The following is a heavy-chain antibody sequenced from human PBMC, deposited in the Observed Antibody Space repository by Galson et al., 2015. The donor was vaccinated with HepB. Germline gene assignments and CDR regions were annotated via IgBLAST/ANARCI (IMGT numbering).Heavy chain of an antibody. CDR2: IIPIFGTA. CDR3: ARNLRIYDFWSGYYLEHNYYYYYGMDV. V-gene: IGHV1-69*13. D-gene: IGHD3-3*01. J-gene: IGHJ6*02. Sequence: SVKVSCKASGGTFSSYAISWVRQAPGQGLEWMGGIIPIFGTANYAQKFQGRVTITADESTSTAYMELSSLRSEDTAVYYCARNLRIYDFWSGYYLEHNYYYYYGMDVWGQGTTVTVSS. CDR1: GGTFSSYA.